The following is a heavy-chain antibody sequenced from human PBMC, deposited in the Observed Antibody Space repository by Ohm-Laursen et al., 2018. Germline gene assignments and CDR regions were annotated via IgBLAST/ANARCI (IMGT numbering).Heavy chain of an antibody. Sequence: ASVKVSCKASGYTFTGYYVHWVRQAPGQGLEWVGWINPNGGGTNNAQRFQGRVSMTRDKSINTVYMELSSLRYDDPAVYYCARGGGSDSTGSVVNWGQGTLVTVSS. J-gene: IGHJ4*02. CDR2: INPNGGGT. CDR3: ARGGGSDSTGSVVN. CDR1: GYTFTGYY. D-gene: IGHD2-21*02. V-gene: IGHV1-2*02.